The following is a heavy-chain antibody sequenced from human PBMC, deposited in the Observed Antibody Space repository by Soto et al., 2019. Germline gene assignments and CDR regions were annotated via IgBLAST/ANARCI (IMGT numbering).Heavy chain of an antibody. J-gene: IGHJ4*02. CDR3: ARAIETAMDPCDY. D-gene: IGHD5-18*01. CDR2: ISGDGSIK. V-gene: IGHV3-30-3*01. Sequence: GGSLRLSCAASGFTFSSYAMHWVRQAPGKGLEWVAVISGDGSIKYYADSVKGRFTISRDNPKNTFYLQMNSLRGDDTALYYCARAIETAMDPCDYWGQGALVTVSS. CDR1: GFTFSSYA.